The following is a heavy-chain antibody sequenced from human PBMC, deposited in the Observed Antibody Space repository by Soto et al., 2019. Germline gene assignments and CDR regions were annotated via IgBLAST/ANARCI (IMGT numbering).Heavy chain of an antibody. CDR3: ASGDFDSRYYFDY. J-gene: IGHJ4*02. V-gene: IGHV3-74*01. D-gene: IGHD3-22*01. CDR2: ISPDGRST. CDR1: GFSFSEYA. Sequence: HPGGSLRLSCTASGFSFSEYAMHWVRQAPGKGPVWVSRISPDGRSTTYADSVKGRFTISRDSPKNTLFLQMNSLRADDTAVYYCASGDFDSRYYFDYWGQGTLVTVSS.